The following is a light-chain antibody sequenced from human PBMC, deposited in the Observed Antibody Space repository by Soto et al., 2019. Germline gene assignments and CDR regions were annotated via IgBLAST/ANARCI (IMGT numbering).Light chain of an antibody. Sequence: DIQMTQSPSSLSASVGARVSITCQASEDIRTSLSWFQHKPGRAPKLLIYGASYLETGVPSRFRGSGSGTDFTLTIISLQPEDIATYSCQHYNNLPPLTFGPGTIVDIK. CDR3: QHYNNLPPLT. CDR1: EDIRTS. J-gene: IGKJ3*01. V-gene: IGKV1-33*01. CDR2: GAS.